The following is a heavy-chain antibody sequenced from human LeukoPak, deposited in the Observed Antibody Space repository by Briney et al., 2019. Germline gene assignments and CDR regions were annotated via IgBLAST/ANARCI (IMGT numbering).Heavy chain of an antibody. Sequence: GGSLRLSCATSGFTFSDYTMNWVRQAPGKRLEWLSSISSRGSVIYYADSVKGRYTISRDNANNSLYLQMNSLRADDTAVYYCARDLGARGYWGRGILVTVSS. D-gene: IGHD3-16*01. CDR2: ISSRGSVI. J-gene: IGHJ4*02. V-gene: IGHV3-21*01. CDR3: ARDLGARGY. CDR1: GFTFSDYT.